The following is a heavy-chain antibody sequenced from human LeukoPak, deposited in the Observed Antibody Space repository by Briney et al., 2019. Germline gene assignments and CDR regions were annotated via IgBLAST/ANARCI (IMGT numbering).Heavy chain of an antibody. D-gene: IGHD3-16*02. CDR2: IYYSGST. CDR1: GGSISSYY. Sequence: PSETLSLTCTVSGGSISSYYWSWIRQPPGKGLEWIGYIYYSGSTNYNPSLKSRVTISVDTSKNQFSLKLSSVTAADTAVYYCARVTVDDYVWGSYHVNWFDPWGQGTLVTVSS. J-gene: IGHJ5*02. CDR3: ARVTVDDYVWGSYHVNWFDP. V-gene: IGHV4-59*01.